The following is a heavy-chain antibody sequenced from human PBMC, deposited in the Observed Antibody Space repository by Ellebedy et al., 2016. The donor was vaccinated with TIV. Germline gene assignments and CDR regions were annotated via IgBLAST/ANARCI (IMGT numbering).Heavy chain of an antibody. CDR2: IYDRGDT. D-gene: IGHD5-18*01. CDR1: GASIKSYY. V-gene: IGHV4-59*08. J-gene: IGHJ6*03. Sequence: MPSETLSLTCTVSGASIKSYYWAWIRQPPGKGLEWIAFIYDRGDTTYNPSLKSRAAISVDTSKNQLSLNLTSVTAADAALYYCARRSGNSSGYYYYYYMDVWGKGTTVAVSS. CDR3: ARRSGNSSGYYYYYYMDV.